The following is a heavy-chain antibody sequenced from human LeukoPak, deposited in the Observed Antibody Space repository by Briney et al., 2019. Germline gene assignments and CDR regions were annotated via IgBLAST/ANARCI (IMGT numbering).Heavy chain of an antibody. J-gene: IGHJ3*02. CDR1: GFTFSSYA. CDR2: ISGSGGST. Sequence: GGSLRLSCAASGFTFSSYAMSWVRQAPGKGLEWVSAISGSGGSTYYADSVKGRFTISRDNSKNTLYLQMNSLRAEDTAVYYCAKGADRKVTIFGVADAFDIWGQGTMVTVSS. D-gene: IGHD3-3*01. V-gene: IGHV3-23*01. CDR3: AKGADRKVTIFGVADAFDI.